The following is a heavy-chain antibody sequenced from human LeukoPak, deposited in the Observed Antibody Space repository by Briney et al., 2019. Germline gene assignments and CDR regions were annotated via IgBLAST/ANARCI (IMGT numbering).Heavy chain of an antibody. CDR1: GGSISTSNYY. CDR3: ARDASSGWPDY. D-gene: IGHD6-19*01. Sequence: ETLSLTCTVSGGSISTSNYYWGWIRQPPGKGLEWIGNIFYSGSTYYSPSLRSRVTISVDTSKNQFSLKLSSVTAADTAVYYCARDASSGWPDYWGQGTLVTVSS. V-gene: IGHV4-39*07. J-gene: IGHJ4*02. CDR2: IFYSGST.